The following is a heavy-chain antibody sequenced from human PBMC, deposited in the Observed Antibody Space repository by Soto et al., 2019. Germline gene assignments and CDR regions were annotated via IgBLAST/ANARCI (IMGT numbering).Heavy chain of an antibody. CDR1: GFTFSSYS. D-gene: IGHD2-15*01. CDR3: ARDKVVVAASPGWFDP. V-gene: IGHV3-48*02. Sequence: PGGSLRLSCAASGFTFSSYSMNWVRQAPGKGLEWVSYISSSSSTIYYADSVKGRFTISRDNAKNSLYLQMNSLRDEDTAVYYCARDKVVVAASPGWFDPWGQGTLVTVSS. CDR2: ISSSSSTI. J-gene: IGHJ5*02.